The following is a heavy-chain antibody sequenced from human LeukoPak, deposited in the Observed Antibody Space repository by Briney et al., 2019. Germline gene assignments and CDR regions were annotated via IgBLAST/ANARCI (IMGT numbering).Heavy chain of an antibody. CDR2: INPNSGGT. V-gene: IGHV1-2*02. CDR1: GYTFTGYY. CDR3: ARDLIVATPFDY. J-gene: IGHJ4*02. D-gene: IGHD5-12*01. Sequence: ASVKVSCKASGYTFTGYYMHWVRQAPGQGLEWMGWINPNSGGTNYAQKFQGRVTMARDTSISTAYMEPSRLRSDDTAVYYCARDLIVATPFDYWGQGTLVTVSS.